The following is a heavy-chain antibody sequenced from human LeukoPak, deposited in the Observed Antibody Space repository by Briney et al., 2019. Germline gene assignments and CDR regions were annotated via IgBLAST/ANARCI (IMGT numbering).Heavy chain of an antibody. CDR1: GYTFTSYY. CDR2: INPSGGST. Sequence: GASVKVSCKASGYTFTSYYMHWVRQAPGQGLEWMGIINPSGGSTSYAQKFQGRVTMTRDMSTSTVYMELSSLRSEDTAVYYCAKDQAALLWFGENNSFDYWGQGTLVTVSS. D-gene: IGHD3-10*01. CDR3: AKDQAALLWFGENNSFDY. V-gene: IGHV1-46*01. J-gene: IGHJ4*02.